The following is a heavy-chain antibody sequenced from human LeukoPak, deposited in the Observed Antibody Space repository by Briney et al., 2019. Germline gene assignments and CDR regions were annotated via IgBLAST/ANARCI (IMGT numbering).Heavy chain of an antibody. J-gene: IGHJ6*02. CDR2: ISSSSSYI. Sequence: GGSLTPSCAASGFTFSSYSMNWVRQAPGKGLEWVSSISSSSSYIYYADSVKGRFTISRDNAKNSLYLQMNSLRAEDTAVYYCARDLVSALLISSITGMDVWGQGNTVTVSS. CDR1: GFTFSSYS. CDR3: ARDLVSALLISSITGMDV. V-gene: IGHV3-21*01. D-gene: IGHD6-6*01.